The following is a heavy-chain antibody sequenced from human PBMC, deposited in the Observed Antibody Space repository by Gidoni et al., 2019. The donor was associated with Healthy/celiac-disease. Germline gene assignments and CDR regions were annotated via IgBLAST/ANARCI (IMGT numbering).Heavy chain of an antibody. CDR3: ARGPTYSSSWYQTSYYYYYMDV. CDR2: INHSGST. V-gene: IGHV4-34*01. Sequence: QVQLQQWGAGLLKPSETLSLTCAVYAGSFSGYYWTWIRQPPGKGLEWTGEINHSGSTNYNPSLKRRVTISVDTSKNQFSRKLSSVTAADTAVYYCARGPTYSSSWYQTSYYYYYMDVWGKGTTVTVSS. D-gene: IGHD6-13*01. CDR1: AGSFSGYY. J-gene: IGHJ6*03.